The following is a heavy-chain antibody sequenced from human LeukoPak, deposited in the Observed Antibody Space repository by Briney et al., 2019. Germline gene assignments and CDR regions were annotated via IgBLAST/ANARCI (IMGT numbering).Heavy chain of an antibody. CDR1: GGSISSSSYY. Sequence: SETLSLTCTVSGGSISSSSYYWGWIRQPPGKGLEWIGSIYYSGSAYYNPSLKSRVTISVDTSKNQFPLKLSSVTAADTAVYYCARGSYPIVVVPAAIRYNWFDPWGQGTLVTVSS. D-gene: IGHD2-2*01. CDR3: ARGSYPIVVVPAAIRYNWFDP. V-gene: IGHV4-39*06. J-gene: IGHJ5*02. CDR2: IYYSGSA.